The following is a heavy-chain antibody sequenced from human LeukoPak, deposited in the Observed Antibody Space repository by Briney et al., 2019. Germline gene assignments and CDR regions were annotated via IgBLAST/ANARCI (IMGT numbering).Heavy chain of an antibody. J-gene: IGHJ4*02. Sequence: KTGESLKISCDTSGYTFTKFWVGWVRQTPGKGLEWLGMIYPDDSDTRYSPSFQGQVTMSVDKSISIVYLHWSSLKASDTAIYYCVRGKGSGTYYGFDYWGQGTVVSVVS. CDR1: GYTFTKFW. V-gene: IGHV5-51*01. D-gene: IGHD3-10*01. CDR3: VRGKGSGTYYGFDY. CDR2: IYPDDSDT.